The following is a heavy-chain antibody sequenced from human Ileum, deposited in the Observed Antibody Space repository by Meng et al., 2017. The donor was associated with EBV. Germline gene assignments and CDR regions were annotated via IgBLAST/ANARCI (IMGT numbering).Heavy chain of an antibody. Sequence: KEFGPTSVNPPQTPQLTCALSGFSLSTSGWPLGWIRQPPGKGLEGIGYIFSSGSPYYNPSLKNRITMSVDTSKNQFSLNLKSVTAADTAVYYCASYSEGGGGLGYWGQGTLVTVSS. V-gene: IGHV4-30-2*05. CDR2: IFSSGSP. D-gene: IGHD2-15*01. CDR3: ASYSEGGGGLGY. CDR1: GFSLSTSGWP. J-gene: IGHJ4*02.